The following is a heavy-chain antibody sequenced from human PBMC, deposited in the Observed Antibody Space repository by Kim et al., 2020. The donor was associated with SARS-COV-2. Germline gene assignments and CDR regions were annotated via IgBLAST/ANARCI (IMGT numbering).Heavy chain of an antibody. CDR2: DGRTT. D-gene: IGHD2-2*01. V-gene: IGHV3-74*01. Sequence: DGRTTTYADSVEGRFTITRDNAKNTVYLQLNSLRVDDTAVYYCVRGMPSYWGQGALVTVSS. J-gene: IGHJ4*02. CDR3: VRGMPSY.